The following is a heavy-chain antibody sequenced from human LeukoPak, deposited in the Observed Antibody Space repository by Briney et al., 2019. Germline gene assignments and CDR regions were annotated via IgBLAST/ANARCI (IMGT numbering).Heavy chain of an antibody. Sequence: GASVKVSCKASGYTFSNYGISWLRQAPGQGLEWMGWISAYNGNTNYAQKLQGRVTMTTDTSTSTAYMELRSLRSDDTAVYYCARDLGFIVGARGGGLGDYWGQGTLVTVSS. CDR2: ISAYNGNT. CDR1: GYTFSNYG. CDR3: ARDLGFIVGARGGGLGDY. V-gene: IGHV1-18*01. J-gene: IGHJ4*02. D-gene: IGHD1-26*01.